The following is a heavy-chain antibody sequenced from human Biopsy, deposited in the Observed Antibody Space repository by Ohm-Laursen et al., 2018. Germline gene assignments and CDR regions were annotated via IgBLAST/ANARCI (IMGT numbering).Heavy chain of an antibody. V-gene: IGHV3-9*01. CDR1: DFTFDDYA. D-gene: IGHD3-10*01. J-gene: IGHJ6*02. CDR2: ITWNSGRI. Sequence: SLRLSCTASDFTFDDYAMSWVRQRPGKGLEWVSGITWNSGRIAYADSVKGRFTISRDNAKDVLWLQINSLRVDDTAMYYCVKDIRRYFYGMDVWGQGTTVTVS. CDR3: VKDIRRYFYGMDV.